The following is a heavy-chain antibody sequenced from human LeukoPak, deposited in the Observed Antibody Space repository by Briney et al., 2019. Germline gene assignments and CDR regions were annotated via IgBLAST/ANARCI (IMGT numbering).Heavy chain of an antibody. CDR2: IYGSIGDT. CDR3: ARRGTTYCTVDSCHPTWFDP. Sequence: VGSPRHSRVEPGFTSSDYYISWIPQAPEGGLEWVSYIYGSIGDTKYADSVRGRFTISRDNAKNSVYLLINSLRAEDTAVYYCARRGTTYCTVDSCHPTWFDPWGQGALVTVSS. V-gene: IGHV3-11*03. CDR1: GFTSSDYY. J-gene: IGHJ5*02. D-gene: IGHD2-15*01.